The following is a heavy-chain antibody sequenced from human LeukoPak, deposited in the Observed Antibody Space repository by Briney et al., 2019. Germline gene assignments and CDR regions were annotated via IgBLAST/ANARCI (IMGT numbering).Heavy chain of an antibody. J-gene: IGHJ5*02. V-gene: IGHV4-59*01. D-gene: IGHD6-13*01. Sequence: PSETLSLTCTVSGGSISSYYWSWIRQPPGQGLEWIGYIYYSGSTNYHPSLKSRVTISVDTSKNQFSLKLSSVTAADTAVYYCARAGQQLVRWWFDPWGQGTLVTVSS. CDR3: ARAGQQLVRWWFDP. CDR1: GGSISSYY. CDR2: IYYSGST.